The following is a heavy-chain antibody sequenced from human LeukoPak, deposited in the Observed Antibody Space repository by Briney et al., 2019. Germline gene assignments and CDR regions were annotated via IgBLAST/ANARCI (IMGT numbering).Heavy chain of an antibody. D-gene: IGHD3-10*01. J-gene: IGHJ4*02. CDR2: ISWNSGSI. CDR3: AKDSNPYYGSGSYYSVRKPYYFDY. Sequence: PGGSLRLSCAASGFTFDDYAMHWVRQAPGKGLEWVSGISWNSGSIGYADSVKGRFTISRDNAKNSLYLQMNSLRAEDTALYYCAKDSNPYYGSGSYYSVRKPYYFDYWGQGTLVTVSS. V-gene: IGHV3-9*01. CDR1: GFTFDDYA.